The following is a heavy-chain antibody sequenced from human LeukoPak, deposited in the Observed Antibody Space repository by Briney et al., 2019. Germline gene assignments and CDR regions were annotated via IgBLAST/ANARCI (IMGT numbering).Heavy chain of an antibody. V-gene: IGHV3-23*01. Sequence: PGGSLRLSCAASGFIFSTYSMNWVRQAPGKGLEWVSGISGSAGSTYYADSVKGRFTISRDNSNNTLYLQMNGLRAEDTAIYYCAKVRYVGYYFDCWGQGTLVTVSS. CDR1: GFIFSTYS. J-gene: IGHJ4*02. CDR3: AKVRYVGYYFDC. D-gene: IGHD1-1*01. CDR2: ISGSAGST.